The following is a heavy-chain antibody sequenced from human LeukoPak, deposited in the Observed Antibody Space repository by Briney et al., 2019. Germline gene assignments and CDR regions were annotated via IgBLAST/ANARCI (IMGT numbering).Heavy chain of an antibody. D-gene: IGHD3-10*01. CDR1: GFTFSNYA. Sequence: GGSLRLSCAASGFTFSNYAMSWVRQAPGKGLEWVSAISGGGGSTYYADSVQGRFTISRDNSKNTLYLQMNSLRAEDTAVYYCAKGAPLWFGEFILLDYWGQGTLVTVSS. V-gene: IGHV3-23*01. CDR2: ISGGGGST. CDR3: AKGAPLWFGEFILLDY. J-gene: IGHJ4*02.